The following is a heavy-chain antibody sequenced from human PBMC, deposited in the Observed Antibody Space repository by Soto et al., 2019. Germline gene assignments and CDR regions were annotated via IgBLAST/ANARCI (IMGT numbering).Heavy chain of an antibody. CDR2: ISAYNGNT. D-gene: IGHD3-10*01. Sequence: ASVKVSCKASGYTFTSYGISWVRQAPGQGLEWMGWISAYNGNTNYAQKFQGRVTMTRNTSISTAYMELSSLRAEDTAVYYCAKDVANYYGSGAFDYWGQGTLVTVSS. J-gene: IGHJ4*02. CDR1: GYTFTSYG. CDR3: AKDVANYYGSGAFDY. V-gene: IGHV1-18*01.